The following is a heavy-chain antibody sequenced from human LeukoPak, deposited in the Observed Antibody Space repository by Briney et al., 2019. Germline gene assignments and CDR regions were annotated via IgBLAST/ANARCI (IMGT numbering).Heavy chain of an antibody. Sequence: GRSLRLSCAASGFTFDDYAMHWVRQAPGKGLEWVLGISWNSGSIGYADSVKGRFTISRDNAKNSLYLQMNSLRAEDTALYYCAKDLVATIRGWFDPWGQGTLVTVSS. CDR3: AKDLVATIRGWFDP. CDR2: ISWNSGSI. D-gene: IGHD5-12*01. J-gene: IGHJ5*02. CDR1: GFTFDDYA. V-gene: IGHV3-9*01.